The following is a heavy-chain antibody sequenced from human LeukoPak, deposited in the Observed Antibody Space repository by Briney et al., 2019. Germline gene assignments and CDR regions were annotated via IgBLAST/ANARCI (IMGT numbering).Heavy chain of an antibody. CDR2: ISGDGDNT. D-gene: IGHD3-10*01. CDR3: AKNIDGLGNYGMDV. V-gene: IGHV3-43*02. Sequence: AGGSLRLSCVFSGFTFEDFVMHWVRQAPGKGLEWVSLISGDGDNTYYADSVKGRFTIFRDNSKNTLYLQMTSLRSDDIALYYCAKNIDGLGNYGMDVWGQGPTVTVSS. CDR1: GFTFEDFV. J-gene: IGHJ6*02.